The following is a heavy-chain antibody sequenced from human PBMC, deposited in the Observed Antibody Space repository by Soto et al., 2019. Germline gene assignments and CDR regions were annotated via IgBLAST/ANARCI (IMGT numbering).Heavy chain of an antibody. V-gene: IGHV4-30-4*01. CDR2: IYYTGST. D-gene: IGHD3-3*01. CDR1: GGSISSGDYF. Sequence: QVRLQESGPGLVKPSQTLSLTCTVSGGSISSGDYFWSWVRQPPGKGLEWIGYIYYTGSTSYTPALKSRITLSVDTSKNQFSLKVSSVTAADTAVYFCARDDGYYRLYDYWGQGTLVTVSS. CDR3: ARDDGYYRLYDY. J-gene: IGHJ4*02.